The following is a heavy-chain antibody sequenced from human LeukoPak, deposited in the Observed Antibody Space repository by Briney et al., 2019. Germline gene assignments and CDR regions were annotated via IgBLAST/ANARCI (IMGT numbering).Heavy chain of an antibody. J-gene: IGHJ2*01. V-gene: IGHV3-30*02. CDR1: RFTFSSYG. D-gene: IGHD2-2*01. CDR3: AKAPGYCSSTSCYGSYWYFDL. Sequence: GGSLRLSCAASRFTFSSYGMHWVRQAPGKGLEWVAFIRYDGSNKYYADSVKGRFTISRDNSKNTLYLQMNSLRAEDTAVYYCAKAPGYCSSTSCYGSYWYFDLWGRGTLVTVSS. CDR2: IRYDGSNK.